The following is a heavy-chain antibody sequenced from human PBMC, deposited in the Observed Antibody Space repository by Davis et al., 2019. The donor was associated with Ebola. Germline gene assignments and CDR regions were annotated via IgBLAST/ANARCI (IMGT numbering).Heavy chain of an antibody. CDR3: AKGDTAMGIDFDY. V-gene: IGHV3-23*01. Sequence: GESLKISCAASGFTFSSYAMSWVRQAPGKGLEWVSAISGSGGSTYYADSVKGRFTISRDNSKNTLYLQMNSLRAEDTAVYYCAKGDTAMGIDFDYWGQGTLVTVSS. CDR1: GFTFSSYA. J-gene: IGHJ4*02. CDR2: ISGSGGST. D-gene: IGHD5-18*01.